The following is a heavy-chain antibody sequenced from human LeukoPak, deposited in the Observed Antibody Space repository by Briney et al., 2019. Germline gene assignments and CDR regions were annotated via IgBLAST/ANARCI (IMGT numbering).Heavy chain of an antibody. J-gene: IGHJ4*02. CDR3: AKGVDSYTSGYRVFDY. Sequence: GGSLRLSCEASGFTFRSYAMGWVRQAPGKGLEWVASIIGDGGDTYHEDSVKGRFTISRDNSKNTLYLQMSSLRAEDTAVYYCAKGVDSYTSGYRVFDYWGQGTLVTVSS. CDR2: IIGDGGDT. CDR1: GFTFRSYA. V-gene: IGHV3-23*01. D-gene: IGHD5-18*01.